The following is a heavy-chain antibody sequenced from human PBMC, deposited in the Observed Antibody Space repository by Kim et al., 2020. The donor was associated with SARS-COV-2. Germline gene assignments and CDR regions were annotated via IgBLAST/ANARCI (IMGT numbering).Heavy chain of an antibody. V-gene: IGHV3-23*01. Sequence: GGSLRLSCAASRFTFSNYAMNWVRQAPGKGLEWVSAISHSGGTTYYADSVKGRFTISRDNSKNTLYLQMNSLTTEDTAVYYCAKAISHPWTWLDPWGQGTLVTVSS. J-gene: IGHJ5*02. CDR3: AKAISHPWTWLDP. CDR2: ISHSGGTT. CDR1: RFTFSNYA. D-gene: IGHD2-2*02.